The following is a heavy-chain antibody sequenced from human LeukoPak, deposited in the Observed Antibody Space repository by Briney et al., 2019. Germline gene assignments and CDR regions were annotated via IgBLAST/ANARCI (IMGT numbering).Heavy chain of an antibody. D-gene: IGHD2-15*01. CDR3: ARERTLTSCYNY. CDR2: INPNSGGT. CDR1: GYTFTGYC. V-gene: IGHV1-2*02. Sequence: ASVKVSCKASGYTFTGYCMHWVRQAPGQGLEWMGWINPNSGGTNYAQKFQGRVTMTRDTSISTAYMELSRLRSDDTAVYYCARERTLTSCYNYWGQGTLVTVSS. J-gene: IGHJ4*02.